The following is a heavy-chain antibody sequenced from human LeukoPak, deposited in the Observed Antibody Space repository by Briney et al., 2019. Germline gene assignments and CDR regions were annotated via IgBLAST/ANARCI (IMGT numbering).Heavy chain of an antibody. Sequence: SVKVSCKASGGTCSSYAISWVRQAPGQGLEWMGGIIPIFGTANYAQKFQGRVTITADESTSTAYMELSSLRSEDTAVYYCAREVGATHINWFDLWGQGTLVTVSS. V-gene: IGHV1-69*13. CDR3: AREVGATHINWFDL. CDR1: GGTCSSYA. J-gene: IGHJ5*02. CDR2: IIPIFGTA. D-gene: IGHD1-26*01.